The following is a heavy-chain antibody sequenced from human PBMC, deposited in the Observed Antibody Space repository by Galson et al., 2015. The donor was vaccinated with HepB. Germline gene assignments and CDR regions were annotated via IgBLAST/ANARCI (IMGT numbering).Heavy chain of an antibody. Sequence: SLRLSCAASGFTFSSYGMHWVRQAPGKGLEWVAVISYDGSNKYYADSVKGRFTISRDNSKNTLYLQMNSLRAEDTAVYYCAKVGGYCSSTSCSVHYYYGMDVWGQGTTVTVSS. CDR3: AKVGGYCSSTSCSVHYYYGMDV. CDR1: GFTFSSYG. J-gene: IGHJ6*02. V-gene: IGHV3-30*18. D-gene: IGHD2-2*01. CDR2: ISYDGSNK.